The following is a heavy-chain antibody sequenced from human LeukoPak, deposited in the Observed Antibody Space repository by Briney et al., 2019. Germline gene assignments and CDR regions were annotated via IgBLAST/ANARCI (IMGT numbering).Heavy chain of an antibody. CDR2: IYSSGST. V-gene: IGHV4-39*07. CDR3: ARVFNYYYMDV. J-gene: IGHJ6*03. CDR1: GGSLTSTSHY. Sequence: PSETLSLSCTVSGGSLTSTSHYWDWVRQPPGKGLEWLGSIYSSGSTYYNPSLKSRVTVSFDTSKNQFSLSLTSVTAADTAVYYCARVFNYYYMDVWGKGTTVTISS.